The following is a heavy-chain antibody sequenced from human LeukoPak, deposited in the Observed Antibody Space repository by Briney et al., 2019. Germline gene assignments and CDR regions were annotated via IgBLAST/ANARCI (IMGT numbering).Heavy chain of an antibody. CDR1: GGSINRYN. CDR2: IYYSGYT. Sequence: SETLSDTCAVPGGSINRYNGRWSWQPPGKGLEWIGYIYYSGYTNYNPSLKSRVTISVDTSKNQFSLKLSSVTAADTAVYYCASSNANGDSCGCYACFDPWGQGTLVTVSS. J-gene: IGHJ5*02. CDR3: ASSNANGDSCGCYACFDP. D-gene: IGHD6-19*01. V-gene: IGHV4-59*01.